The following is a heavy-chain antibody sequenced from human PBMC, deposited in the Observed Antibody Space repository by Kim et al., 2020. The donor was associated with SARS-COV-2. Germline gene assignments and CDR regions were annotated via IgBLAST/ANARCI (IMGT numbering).Heavy chain of an antibody. J-gene: IGHJ4*02. D-gene: IGHD3-10*01. Sequence: VKGRFTISRDNSKNTLYLQMNSLRAEDTAVYYCAKDSGFGGLLRVLFSYWGQGTLVTVSS. CDR3: AKDSGFGGLLRVLFSY. V-gene: IGHV3-30*02.